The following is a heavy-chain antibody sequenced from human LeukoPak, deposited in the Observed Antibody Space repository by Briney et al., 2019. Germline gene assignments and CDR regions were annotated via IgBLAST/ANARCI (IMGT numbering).Heavy chain of an antibody. Sequence: GGSLRLSCAASGFTFSSYAMSWVRQAPRKGLEWVSVVSGSGSSTDYADSVKGRFTISRDNSKNTLYLQMSSLSAEDTAVYYCAKMNVLTGYYTPNFDFWGQGTLVTVSA. J-gene: IGHJ4*02. D-gene: IGHD3-9*01. V-gene: IGHV3-23*01. CDR3: AKMNVLTGYYTPNFDF. CDR2: VSGSGSST. CDR1: GFTFSSYA.